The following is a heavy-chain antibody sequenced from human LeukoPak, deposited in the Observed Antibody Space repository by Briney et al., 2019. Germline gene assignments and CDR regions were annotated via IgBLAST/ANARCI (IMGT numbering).Heavy chain of an antibody. CDR3: AKDGYYYGSGSSYYFDY. Sequence: GGSLRLSCAASGFTFSSYEMNWVRQAPGKGLEWVSYISSSGSTIYYADSVKGRFTISRDNSKNTLYLQMNSLRAEDTAVYYCAKDGYYYGSGSSYYFDYWGQGTLVTVSS. CDR2: ISSSGSTI. V-gene: IGHV3-48*03. CDR1: GFTFSSYE. J-gene: IGHJ4*02. D-gene: IGHD3-10*01.